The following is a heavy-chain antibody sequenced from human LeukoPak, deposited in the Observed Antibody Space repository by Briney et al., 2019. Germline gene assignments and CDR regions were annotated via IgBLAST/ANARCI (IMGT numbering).Heavy chain of an antibody. CDR1: GFTFSSYG. CDR2: ISYDGSNK. V-gene: IGHV3-30*18. J-gene: IGHJ5*02. D-gene: IGHD3-3*01. CDR3: AKEFYDFWSGYYRGPSWFDP. Sequence: GGSLRLSCAASGFTFSSYGTHWVRQAPGKGLEWVAVISYDGSNKYYADSVKGRFTISRDNSKNTLYLQMNSLRAEDTAVYYCAKEFYDFWSGYYRGPSWFDPWGQGTLVTVSS.